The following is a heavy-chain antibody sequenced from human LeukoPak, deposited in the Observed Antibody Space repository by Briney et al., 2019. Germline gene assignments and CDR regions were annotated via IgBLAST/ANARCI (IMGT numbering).Heavy chain of an antibody. Sequence: SETLSPICSVSGGSMTNLYWTWIRQPPGKGLEWIGDIYDSGSTRYNTSLESRVTISVDTSKNQFSLKLSSVTAADTAVYYCAKGGSTNFYYGDVWGQGTTVTVSS. V-gene: IGHV4-59*01. J-gene: IGHJ6*02. CDR3: AKGGSTNFYYGDV. CDR2: IYDSGST. D-gene: IGHD2/OR15-2a*01. CDR1: GGSMTNLY.